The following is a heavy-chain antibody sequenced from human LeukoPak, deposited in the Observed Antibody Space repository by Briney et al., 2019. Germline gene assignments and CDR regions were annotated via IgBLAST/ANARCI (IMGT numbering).Heavy chain of an antibody. D-gene: IGHD2-2*01. J-gene: IGHJ6*02. Sequence: ASVKVSCKASGGTFSSYAISWVRQAPGQGLEWMGGIIPIFGTANYAQKFQGRVTITADESTSPAYMELSSLRSEDTAVYYCARGSCSSTSCFMDVWGQGTTVTVSS. CDR1: GGTFSSYA. V-gene: IGHV1-69*13. CDR3: ARGSCSSTSCFMDV. CDR2: IIPIFGTA.